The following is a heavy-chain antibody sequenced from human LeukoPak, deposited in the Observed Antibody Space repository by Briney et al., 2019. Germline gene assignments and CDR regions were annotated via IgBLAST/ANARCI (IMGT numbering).Heavy chain of an antibody. CDR3: ARGAWFGELNDTFDY. J-gene: IGHJ4*02. CDR2: INPNSGGT. Sequence: ASVKVSCKASGYTFTSYYMHWVRQAPGQGLEWMAWINPNSGGTFYAQKFQGRVTMTRDTSISTAYMELSRLRSDDTAVYYCARGAWFGELNDTFDYWGQGTLVTVSS. CDR1: GYTFTSYY. D-gene: IGHD3-10*01. V-gene: IGHV1-2*02.